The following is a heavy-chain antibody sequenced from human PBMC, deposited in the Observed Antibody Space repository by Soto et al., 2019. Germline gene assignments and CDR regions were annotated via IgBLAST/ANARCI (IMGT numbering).Heavy chain of an antibody. Sequence: SETLSLTCTVSGGSIRSYYWSWIRQPPGKGLEWIGYIYFSGGTKYNPSLKSRVTMSVDTSKNQFSLQLISVTAADTAVYYCARGLDGYSHFDYWGQGTLVTVSS. V-gene: IGHV4-59*01. CDR3: ARGLDGYSHFDY. D-gene: IGHD5-18*01. CDR1: GGSIRSYY. CDR2: IYFSGGT. J-gene: IGHJ4*02.